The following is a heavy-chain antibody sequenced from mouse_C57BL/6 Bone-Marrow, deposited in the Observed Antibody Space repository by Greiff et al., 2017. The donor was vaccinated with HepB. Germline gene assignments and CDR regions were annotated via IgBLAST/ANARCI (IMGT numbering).Heavy chain of an antibody. J-gene: IGHJ3*01. Sequence: VQLQQSGAELVRPGASVKLSCTASGFNIKDDYMHWVKQRPEQGLEWIGWIDPENGDTEYASKFQGKATITAYTSSNTAYLQLSSLTSEDTAVYYCTSYWVAYWGQGTLVTVSA. CDR3: TSYWVAY. V-gene: IGHV14-4*01. CDR2: IDPENGDT. CDR1: GFNIKDDY.